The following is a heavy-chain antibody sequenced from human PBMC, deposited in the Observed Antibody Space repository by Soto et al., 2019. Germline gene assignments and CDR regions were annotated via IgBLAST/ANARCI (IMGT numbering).Heavy chain of an antibody. CDR3: ARDDGGGGRLFDI. CDR2: ISAYNGNT. D-gene: IGHD2-15*01. Sequence: ASVKVSCEASGYTFTCCGMSWGRQATGQGLEWMGWISAYNGNTNYAQKLQGRVTMTTDTSTSTAYMELRSLRSDDTAVYYCARDDGGGGRLFDIWGQGTMVTVSS. V-gene: IGHV1-18*01. J-gene: IGHJ3*02. CDR1: GYTFTCCG.